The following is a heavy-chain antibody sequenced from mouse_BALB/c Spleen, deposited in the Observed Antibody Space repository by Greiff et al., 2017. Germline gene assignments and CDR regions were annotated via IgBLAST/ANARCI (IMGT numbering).Heavy chain of an antibody. CDR3: ARHGKVREEFAY. Sequence: DVQLVESGGGLVKPGGSLKLSCAASGFAFSSYDMSWVRQTPEKRLEWVAYISSGGGSTYYPDTVKGRFTISRDNAKNTLYLQMSSLKSEDTAMYYCARHGKVREEFAYWGQGTLVTVSA. CDR2: ISSGGGST. CDR1: GFAFSSYD. J-gene: IGHJ3*01. D-gene: IGHD2-14*01. V-gene: IGHV5-12-1*01.